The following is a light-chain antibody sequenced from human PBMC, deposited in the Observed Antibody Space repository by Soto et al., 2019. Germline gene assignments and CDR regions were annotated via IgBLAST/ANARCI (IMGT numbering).Light chain of an antibody. CDR2: EVT. Sequence: QSALTQPASVSGSPGQSITASCTGTSSDIGGYNYVSWYQQHPGKAPKLMVYEVTNRPSGVSDRFSGSKSGNTASLTISGLQADDEGYYYCSSYTSRSTLYVFGTGTKLTVL. CDR3: SSYTSRSTLYV. J-gene: IGLJ1*01. V-gene: IGLV2-14*01. CDR1: SSDIGGYNY.